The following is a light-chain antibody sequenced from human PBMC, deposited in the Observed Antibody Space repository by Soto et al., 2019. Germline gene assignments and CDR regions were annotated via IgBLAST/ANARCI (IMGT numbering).Light chain of an antibody. CDR2: EVS. Sequence: QSALTQPASVSGSPGQSITISCTGTSSDVGAYNYVSWYQQHPGKAPKLMIYEVSNRPSGVSNRFSGSKSGNTASLTISGLQAEDEADYYCNSIANGGTLVFGGGTKLTVL. V-gene: IGLV2-14*01. CDR1: SSDVGAYNY. CDR3: NSIANGGTLV. J-gene: IGLJ3*02.